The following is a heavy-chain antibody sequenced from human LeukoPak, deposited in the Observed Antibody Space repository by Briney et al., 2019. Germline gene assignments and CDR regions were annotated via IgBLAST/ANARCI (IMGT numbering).Heavy chain of an antibody. CDR3: AKTGIDYVWGSFRSQYDY. CDR2: ISWNSGSI. J-gene: IGHJ4*02. D-gene: IGHD3-16*02. CDR1: GFTFDDYA. V-gene: IGHV3-9*01. Sequence: GGSLRLSCAASGFTFDDYAMHWVRQAPGKGLEWVSGISWNSGSIGYADSVKGRFTISRDNAKNSLYLQMNSLRVEDTAIYYCAKTGIDYVWGSFRSQYDYWGQGTLVTVSS.